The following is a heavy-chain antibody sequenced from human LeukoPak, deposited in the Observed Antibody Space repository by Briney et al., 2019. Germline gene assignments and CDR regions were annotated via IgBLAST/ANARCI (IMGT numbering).Heavy chain of an antibody. CDR1: GFTVSSNY. CDR3: ASYSSGWYEATPFDY. D-gene: IGHD6-19*01. Sequence: GGSLRLSCAASGFTVSSNYMSWVRQAPGKGLEWVSVIYSGGSTYYADSVKGRFTISRDNSKNTLYLQMNSLRAEGTAVYYCASYSSGWYEATPFDYWGQGTLVTVSS. CDR2: IYSGGST. V-gene: IGHV3-66*01. J-gene: IGHJ4*02.